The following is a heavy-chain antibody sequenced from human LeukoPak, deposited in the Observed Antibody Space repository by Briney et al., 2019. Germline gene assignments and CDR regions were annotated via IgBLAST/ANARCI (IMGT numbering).Heavy chain of an antibody. D-gene: IGHD6-13*01. J-gene: IGHJ6*02. CDR1: GYTFTSYD. Sequence: ASVKVSCKASGYTFTSYDINWVRQATGQGLEWMGWMNPNSGNTGYAQKFQGRVTMTRNTSISTAYMELSSLRSEDTAVYYCAREGDLSSSLTHYYYGMDVWGQGTTVTVSS. CDR3: AREGDLSSSLTHYYYGMDV. CDR2: MNPNSGNT. V-gene: IGHV1-8*01.